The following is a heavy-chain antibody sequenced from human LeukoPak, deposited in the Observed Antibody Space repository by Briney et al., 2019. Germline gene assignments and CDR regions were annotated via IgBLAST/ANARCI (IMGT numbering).Heavy chain of an antibody. CDR2: ITWNSGRT. D-gene: IGHD3-10*01. V-gene: IGHV3-9*01. Sequence: GGSLRLSCAASGFTFSSYSMDWVRQAPGKGLEWVSSITWNSGRTGYGDSVKGRFTISRDSAKTSLYLQMNSLRADDTALYYCAKGSGAWFWGNDYYFDYWGQGALVTVSS. CDR3: AKGSGAWFWGNDYYFDY. J-gene: IGHJ4*02. CDR1: GFTFSSYS.